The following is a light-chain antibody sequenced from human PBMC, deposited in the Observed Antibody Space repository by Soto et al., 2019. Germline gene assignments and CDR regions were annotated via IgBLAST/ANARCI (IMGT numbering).Light chain of an antibody. CDR1: QSVSINS. J-gene: IGKJ2*01. CDR2: GAS. CDR3: QQYSSSWYT. V-gene: IGKV3-20*01. Sequence: EVVLTQSPDTLPLSPGERATLSCRASQSVSINSLVWYQQKPGQAPRLLIYGASNRATGIPDRFSASGSGTDFTLTISRLEPEDFAMYYCQQYSSSWYTFGQGTKVEAK.